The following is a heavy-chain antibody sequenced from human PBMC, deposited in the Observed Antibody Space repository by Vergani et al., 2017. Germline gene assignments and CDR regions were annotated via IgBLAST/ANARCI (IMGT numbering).Heavy chain of an antibody. J-gene: IGHJ4*02. V-gene: IGHV3-66*01. D-gene: IGHD2-2*01. CDR1: GFTVSSNY. CDR2: IYSGGST. CDR3: ARDPGGYCSSTSCYGEGFDY. Sequence: VQLVESGGGLVQPGGSLRLSCAASGFTVSSNYMSWVRQAPGKGLEWVSVIYSGGSTYYADSVKGRFTISRDNFKNTLYLQMNSLRAEDKAVYYCARDPGGYCSSTSCYGEGFDYWGQGTLVTVSS.